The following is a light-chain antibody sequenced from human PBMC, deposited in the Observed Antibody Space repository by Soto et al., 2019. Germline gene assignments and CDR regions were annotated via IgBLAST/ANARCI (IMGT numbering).Light chain of an antibody. V-gene: IGKV3-15*01. CDR1: QSVSGN. Sequence: EIVMTQSPATLSVSPGERATLSCRASQSVSGNLAWYQQKPGQAPRLLIYGASTRATGIPARFSGSGSGTEFTLTISSLQSEDCAVYYYQQYNNWPPITFGQGTKLEIK. J-gene: IGKJ2*01. CDR3: QQYNNWPPIT. CDR2: GAS.